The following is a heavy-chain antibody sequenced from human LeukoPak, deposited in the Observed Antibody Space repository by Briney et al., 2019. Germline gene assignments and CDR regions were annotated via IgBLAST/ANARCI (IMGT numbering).Heavy chain of an antibody. CDR3: AREYSSFEY. CDR2: INYCGST. D-gene: IGHD6-13*01. Sequence: SETLSLTCTVSGGSISTYYWSWIRQAPGKGLEWIGYINYCGSTDYNPSLKSRVTISVDTSKNQLSLKMRSVTAADTAVYYCAREYSSFEYWGQGTLVTVSS. J-gene: IGHJ4*02. V-gene: IGHV4-59*01. CDR1: GGSISTYY.